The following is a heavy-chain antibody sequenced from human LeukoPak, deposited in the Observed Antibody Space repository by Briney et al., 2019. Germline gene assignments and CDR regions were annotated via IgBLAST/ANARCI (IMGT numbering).Heavy chain of an antibody. CDR2: ISGSGDRT. V-gene: IGHV3-23*01. CDR1: GLTISSSG. CDR3: ARDGFNDRSGDNDGFDM. J-gene: IGHJ3*02. Sequence: QSGGSLRLSCAASGLTISSSGMSWVRQAPGKGLEWVSAISGSGDRTHYADSVRGRFTISRHTSKDTLYLQMNSLRADDTAVYYCARDGFNDRSGDNDGFDMWGQGTMVTVSS. D-gene: IGHD1-1*01.